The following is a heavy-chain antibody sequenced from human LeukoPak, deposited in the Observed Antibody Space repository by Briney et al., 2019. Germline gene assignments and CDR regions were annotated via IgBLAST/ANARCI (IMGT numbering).Heavy chain of an antibody. CDR2: IYPGDSDT. CDR1: GYSFTSYW. D-gene: IGHD7-27*01. J-gene: IGHJ3*02. CDR3: ARSRAPGAADAFDI. Sequence: GESLKISCKDSGYSFTSYWIGWVRQMPGKGLEWMGIIYPGDSDTRYSPSFQGQVTTSADKSINTAYLQWSSLKAPDTAMYYCARSRAPGAADAFDIWGQGTMVTVSS. V-gene: IGHV5-51*01.